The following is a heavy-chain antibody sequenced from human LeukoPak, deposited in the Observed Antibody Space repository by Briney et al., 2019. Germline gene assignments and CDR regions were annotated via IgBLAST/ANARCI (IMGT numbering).Heavy chain of an antibody. CDR3: AKDRGDGDYFDY. J-gene: IGHJ4*02. CDR2: ISGSGGST. CDR1: GFTFSSYA. Sequence: PGGSLRLSCAASGFTFSSYAMSWVRQAPGKGLEWVSAISGSGGSTYYAGSVKGRFTISRDNSKNTLYLQMNSLRAEDTAVYYCAKDRGDGDYFDYWGQGTLVTVSS. D-gene: IGHD5-24*01. V-gene: IGHV3-23*01.